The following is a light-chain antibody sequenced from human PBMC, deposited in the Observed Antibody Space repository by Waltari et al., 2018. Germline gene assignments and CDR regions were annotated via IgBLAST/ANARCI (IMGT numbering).Light chain of an antibody. CDR1: SRDVGSYNL. CDR2: EGS. J-gene: IGLJ1*01. V-gene: IGLV2-23*01. Sequence: QSALTQPASVSGSPGQSITISCTGTSRDVGSYNLVSWYQQHPGKAPKLMIYEGSKRPSGVSNRSSGSKSGNTASLTISGLQAEDEADYFCSSYAGSSTLYVFGTGTKVTVL. CDR3: SSYAGSSTLYV.